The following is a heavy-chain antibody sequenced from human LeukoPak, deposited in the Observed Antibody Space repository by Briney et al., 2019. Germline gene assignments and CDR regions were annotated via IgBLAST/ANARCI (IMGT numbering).Heavy chain of an antibody. CDR1: GFTLSSYA. V-gene: IGHV3-74*01. D-gene: IGHD1-26*01. J-gene: IGHJ4*02. CDR3: ARAQMGAPTDC. Sequence: GGSLRLSCAASGFTLSSYAMYWVRQAPGKGLVWVSRFTADGSSTIYADSVKGRFTVSRDIAKNTLYPQMNSLRAEDTAVYYCARAQMGAPTDCWGQGTLVTVSS. CDR2: FTADGSST.